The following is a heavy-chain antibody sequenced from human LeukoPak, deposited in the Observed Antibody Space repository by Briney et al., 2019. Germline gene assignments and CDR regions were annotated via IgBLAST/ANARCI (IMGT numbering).Heavy chain of an antibody. J-gene: IGHJ5*02. CDR3: ARLYSSSWYGGNWFDP. CDR2: INPNSGGT. Sequence: ASVKVSCKASGGTFSSYAIRWVRQAPGQGLEWMGWINPNSGGTNYAQKFQGRVTMTRDTSISTAYMELSRLRSDDTAVYYCARLYSSSWYGGNWFDPWGQGTLVTVSS. D-gene: IGHD6-13*01. CDR1: GGTFSSYA. V-gene: IGHV1-2*02.